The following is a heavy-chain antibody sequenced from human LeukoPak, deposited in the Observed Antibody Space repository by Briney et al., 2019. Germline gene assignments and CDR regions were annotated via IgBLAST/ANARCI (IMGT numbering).Heavy chain of an antibody. J-gene: IGHJ3*02. Sequence: SVKVSCKASGGTFSSYAISWVRQAPGQGLEWMGRIIPIFGTANYAQKFQGRVTITKDESTSTAYMELSSLRSEDTAVYYCASDNYDSSGYYYAFDIWGQGTMVTVSS. CDR1: GGTFSSYA. CDR3: ASDNYDSSGYYYAFDI. D-gene: IGHD3-22*01. V-gene: IGHV1-69*05. CDR2: IIPIFGTA.